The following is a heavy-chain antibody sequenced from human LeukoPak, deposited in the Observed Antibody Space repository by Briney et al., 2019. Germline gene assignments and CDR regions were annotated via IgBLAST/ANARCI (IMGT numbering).Heavy chain of an antibody. D-gene: IGHD6-19*01. CDR2: IEQDGSEK. CDR1: GFTFSTYW. V-gene: IGHV3-7*01. J-gene: IGHJ4*02. Sequence: GGSLRLSCTASGFTFSTYWMSWVRQAPGKGLEWVANIEQDGSEKYHVDSVKGRFTISRDNAENSLYLQMNSLRGEDTAVYFCARAGYTSGWDYWGQGTLVTVSS. CDR3: ARAGYTSGWDY.